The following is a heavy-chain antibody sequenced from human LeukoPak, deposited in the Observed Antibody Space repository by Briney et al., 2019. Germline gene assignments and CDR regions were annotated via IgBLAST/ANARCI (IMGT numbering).Heavy chain of an antibody. CDR2: IYYSGAT. D-gene: IGHD1-26*01. Sequence: PSETLSLTCTVSVRSISGYFWSWVRQAPGTGLDWIGHIYYSGATNYNPSLRSRVTISVDTSTNQFSLKLRSVTAADTAVYYCARAQYSGSCFDYWGQGTLVTVSS. V-gene: IGHV4-59*13. CDR1: VRSISGYF. J-gene: IGHJ4*02. CDR3: ARAQYSGSCFDY.